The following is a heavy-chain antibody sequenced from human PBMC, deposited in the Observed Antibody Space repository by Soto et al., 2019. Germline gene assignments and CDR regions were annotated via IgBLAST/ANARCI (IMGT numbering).Heavy chain of an antibody. J-gene: IGHJ4*02. Sequence: QVVESGGGVVQSGGSLTLSCAPSGFTLNVYGVHWVRQAPGKGLEWVAHLWYDGIRQGYADSVRGRFTISRDSSTNTIYLQMDSLRAEDTAVYFSVRENTPPFFDSWGQGTLVTVTS. D-gene: IGHD2-15*01. V-gene: IGHV3-33*01. CDR1: GFTLNVYG. CDR2: LWYDGIRQ. CDR3: VRENTPPFFDS.